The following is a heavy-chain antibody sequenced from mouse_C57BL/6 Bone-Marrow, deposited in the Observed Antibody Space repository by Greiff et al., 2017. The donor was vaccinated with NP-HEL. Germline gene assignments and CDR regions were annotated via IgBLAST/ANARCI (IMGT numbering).Heavy chain of an antibody. CDR3: AIYGNYFDY. J-gene: IGHJ2*01. Sequence: EVMLVESGGGLVKPGGSLKLSCAASGFTFSDYGMLWVRQAPEKGLEWVAYISSGSSTIYYADTVKGRFTISRDNAKNTLSLQMTSLRSEDTAMYYCAIYGNYFDYWGQGTTLTVSS. CDR1: GFTFSDYG. V-gene: IGHV5-17*01. CDR2: ISSGSSTI. D-gene: IGHD1-1*01.